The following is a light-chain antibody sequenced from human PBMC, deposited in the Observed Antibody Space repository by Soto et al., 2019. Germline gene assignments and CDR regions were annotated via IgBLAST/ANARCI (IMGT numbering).Light chain of an antibody. CDR2: AAS. V-gene: IGKV1-39*01. CDR1: QNIGNY. Sequence: IQMTQSPSSLSASIGDRVTIACRASQNIGNYLNWFQQKPGKAPKLLVYAASTLQSGVPSRFTGSGSGTDFSLTISSLQPEDFATYFCQQSHTSPRTFGPGTRVEI. J-gene: IGKJ1*01. CDR3: QQSHTSPRT.